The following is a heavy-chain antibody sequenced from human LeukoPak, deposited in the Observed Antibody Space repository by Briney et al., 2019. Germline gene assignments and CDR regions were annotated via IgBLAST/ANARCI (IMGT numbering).Heavy chain of an antibody. CDR3: ARQIVGAAPQNFDY. CDR1: GGTFSSYA. CDR2: IIPIFGTA. D-gene: IGHD1-26*01. V-gene: IGHV1-69*06. Sequence: SVKVSCKASGGTFSSYAISWVRQAPGQGLEWMGGIIPIFGTANYAQKFQGRVTITADKSTSTAYMELSSLRSEDTAVYYCARQIVGAAPQNFDYWGQGTLVTVSS. J-gene: IGHJ4*02.